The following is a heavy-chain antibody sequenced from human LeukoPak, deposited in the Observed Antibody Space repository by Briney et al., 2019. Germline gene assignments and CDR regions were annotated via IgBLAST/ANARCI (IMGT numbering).Heavy chain of an antibody. CDR3: ARGYCSSTSCFVHYMDV. J-gene: IGHJ6*03. D-gene: IGHD2-2*01. CDR2: IYYSGST. Sequence: SQALSLTCAVSGGSISSGGYSWSWIRQPPGKGLEWIGYIYYSGSTYYNPSLKSRVTISVDTSKNQFSLKLSSVTAADTAVYYCARGYCSSTSCFVHYMDVWGKGTTVTVSS. CDR1: GGSISSGGYS. V-gene: IGHV4-30-4*07.